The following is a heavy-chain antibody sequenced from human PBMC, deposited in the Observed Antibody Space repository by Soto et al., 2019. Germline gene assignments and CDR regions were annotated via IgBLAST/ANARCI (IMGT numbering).Heavy chain of an antibody. J-gene: IGHJ4*02. CDR2: ISGSGGST. CDR3: AKVSGGYCSGGSCPADPYDY. V-gene: IGHV3-23*01. CDR1: GFTFSSYA. Sequence: EVQLLESGGGLVQPGGSLRLSCAASGFTFSSYAMSWVRQAPGKGLEWVSAISGSGGSTYYADSVKGRFTISRDNSKNTLYLQMNSLRAEDTAVYYCAKVSGGYCSGGSCPADPYDYRGQGTLVTVSS. D-gene: IGHD2-15*01.